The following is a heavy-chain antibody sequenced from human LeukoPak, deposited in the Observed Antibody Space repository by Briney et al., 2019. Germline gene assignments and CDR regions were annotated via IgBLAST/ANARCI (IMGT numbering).Heavy chain of an antibody. CDR2: INPSGGST. D-gene: IGHD2-15*01. J-gene: IGHJ4*02. CDR3: ARPYCGGGSCHDYFDY. CDR1: GYTFTGYY. Sequence: ASVKVSCKASGYTFTGYYMHWVRQAPGQGLEWMGIINPSGGSTSYAQKFQGRVTMTRDTSTSTVYMELSSLRSEDTAVYYCARPYCGGGSCHDYFDYWGQGTLVTVSS. V-gene: IGHV1-46*01.